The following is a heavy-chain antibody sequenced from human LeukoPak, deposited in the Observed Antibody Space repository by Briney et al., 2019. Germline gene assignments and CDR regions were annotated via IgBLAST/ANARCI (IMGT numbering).Heavy chain of an antibody. V-gene: IGHV1-18*04. Sequence: ASVKVSCKASGYTFTGYYMHWVRQAPGQGLEWMGWISAYNGNTNYAQKLQGRVTMTTDTSTSTAYMELRSLRSDDTAVYYCARPRSGSYSDAFDIWGQGTMVTVSS. D-gene: IGHD1-26*01. CDR3: ARPRSGSYSDAFDI. CDR2: ISAYNGNT. J-gene: IGHJ3*02. CDR1: GYTFTGYY.